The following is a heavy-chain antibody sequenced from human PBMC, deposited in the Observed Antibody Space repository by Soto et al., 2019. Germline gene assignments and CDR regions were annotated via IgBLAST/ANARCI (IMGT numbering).Heavy chain of an antibody. J-gene: IGHJ4*02. CDR3: ARVLGGATPNFDY. CDR1: GYSISSGYY. CDR2: IYHSGST. V-gene: IGHV4-38-2*02. D-gene: IGHD1-26*01. Sequence: SETLSLTCTVSGYSISSGYYWGWIRQPPGKGLEWIGSIYHSGSTYYNPSLKSRVTISVDTSKNQFSLKLSSVTAADTAVYYCARVLGGATPNFDYGGQGTLVTVSS.